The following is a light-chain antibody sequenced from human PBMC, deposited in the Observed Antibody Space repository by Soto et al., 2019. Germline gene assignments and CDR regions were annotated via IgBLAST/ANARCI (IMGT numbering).Light chain of an antibody. J-gene: IGKJ1*01. Sequence: DIQMTQSPSTLSSSIGDRVTITCRASHSLNGRLAWYRQMPGHAPDLLIYDVSTLETGVPSRFSGTGSETEFTLTIRGLQPDDCATYYCQQYHYDSTFGPGNTVEIK. V-gene: IGKV1-5*01. CDR3: QQYHYDST. CDR1: HSLNGR. CDR2: DVS.